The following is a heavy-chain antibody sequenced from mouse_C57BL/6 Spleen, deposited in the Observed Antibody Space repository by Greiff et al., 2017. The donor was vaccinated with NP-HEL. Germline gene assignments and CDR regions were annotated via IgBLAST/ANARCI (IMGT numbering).Heavy chain of an antibody. J-gene: IGHJ1*03. D-gene: IGHD1-1*01. CDR3: APHYYGSSSYFDV. Sequence: VQLKESGAELVKPGASVKLSCTASGFNIKDYYMHWVKQRTEQGLEWIGRIDPEDGETKYAPKFQGKATITADTSSNTAYLQLSSLTSEDTAVYYCAPHYYGSSSYFDVWGTGTTVTVSS. V-gene: IGHV14-2*01. CDR1: GFNIKDYY. CDR2: IDPEDGET.